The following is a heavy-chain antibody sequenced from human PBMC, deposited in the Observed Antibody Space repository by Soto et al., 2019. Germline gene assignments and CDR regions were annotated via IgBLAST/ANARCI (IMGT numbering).Heavy chain of an antibody. J-gene: IGHJ6*02. V-gene: IGHV1-18*01. Sequence: QVQLVQSGAEVKKPGASVKVACKASGYTFTSYGISWVRQAPGQGLEWMGWISAYNGNTNYAQKLQGRVTMTTDTSTSTAYMELTSLRSDDTAVYYCARDSHEGIFGVVTRYYYYYGMDVWGQGTTVTVSS. CDR2: ISAYNGNT. D-gene: IGHD3-3*01. CDR3: ARDSHEGIFGVVTRYYYYYGMDV. CDR1: GYTFTSYG.